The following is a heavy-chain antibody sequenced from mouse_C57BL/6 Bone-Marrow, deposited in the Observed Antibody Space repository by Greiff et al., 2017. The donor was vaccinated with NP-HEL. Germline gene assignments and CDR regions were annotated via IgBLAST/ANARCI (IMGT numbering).Heavy chain of an antibody. D-gene: IGHD1-1*01. J-gene: IGHJ1*03. Sequence: VKLVESGAELVKPGASVKISCKASGYAFSSYWMNWVKQRPGKGLEWIGQIYPGDGDTNYNGKFKGKATLTADKSSSTAYMQLSSLTSEDSAVYFCARWDYGSSYRYFDVWGTGTTVTVSS. CDR3: ARWDYGSSYRYFDV. V-gene: IGHV1-80*01. CDR1: GYAFSSYW. CDR2: IYPGDGDT.